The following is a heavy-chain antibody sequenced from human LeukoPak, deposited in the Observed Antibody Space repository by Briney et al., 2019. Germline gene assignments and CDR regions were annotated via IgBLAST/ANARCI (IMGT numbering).Heavy chain of an antibody. CDR1: GFTFSNAW. CDR2: IKSKTDGGTT. V-gene: IGHV3-15*07. CDR3: STTYYYDSSEGY. D-gene: IGHD3-22*01. J-gene: IGHJ4*02. Sequence: GGFLRLSCAASGFTFSNAWMNWVRQAPGKGLEWVGRIKSKTDGGTTDYAAPVKGGFTISRDDSKNTLYLQMNSLKTEDTAVYYCSTTYYYDSSEGYWGQGTLVTVSS.